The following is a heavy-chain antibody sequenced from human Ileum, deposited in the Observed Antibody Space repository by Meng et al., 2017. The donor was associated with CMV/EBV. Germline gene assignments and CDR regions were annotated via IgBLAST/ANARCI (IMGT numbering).Heavy chain of an antibody. CDR1: GESSSGFY. V-gene: IGHV4-34*01. Sequence: SETLSLTCAVHGESSSGFYWSWIRQPPGKGLDWIGEINHGGTTNYNPSLKSRVTLSVDTSKNQFSLKLTSVTAADTAIYYCANIGYSESFWGQGTLVTVSS. CDR2: INHGGTT. CDR3: ANIGYSESF. D-gene: IGHD5-12*01. J-gene: IGHJ4*02.